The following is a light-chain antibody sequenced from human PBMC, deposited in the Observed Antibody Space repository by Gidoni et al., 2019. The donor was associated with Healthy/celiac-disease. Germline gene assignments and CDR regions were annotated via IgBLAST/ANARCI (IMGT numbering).Light chain of an antibody. J-gene: IGKJ4*01. CDR2: KAS. CDR3: QQYNSYPPT. Sequence: DIQMTQSPSTLSASVGDRVTITCRASQSSSSWLAWYQQKPGKAPKLLIYKASSLESGVPSRFSGSGSGTEFTLTISSLQPDDFATYYCQQYNSYPPTFGGXTKVEIK. V-gene: IGKV1-5*03. CDR1: QSSSSW.